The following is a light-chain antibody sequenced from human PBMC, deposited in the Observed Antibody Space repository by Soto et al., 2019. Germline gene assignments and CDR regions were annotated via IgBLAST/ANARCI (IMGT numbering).Light chain of an antibody. CDR1: ESVDSN. CDR2: KAS. V-gene: IGKV3D-15*01. CDR3: QQYILRPYT. J-gene: IGKJ2*01. Sequence: EIVMTQSPATLSVSPGGRATLSCRASESVDSNLAWYQQKFGQPPSLIIYKASNRATGIPARFSGSGSGTDFTLTISGLQSEDFAVYYCQQYILRPYTFGQGTKVEI.